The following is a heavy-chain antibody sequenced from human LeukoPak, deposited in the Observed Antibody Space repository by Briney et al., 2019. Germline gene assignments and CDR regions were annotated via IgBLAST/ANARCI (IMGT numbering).Heavy chain of an antibody. CDR1: GFTFSRYE. CDR2: ISDSGTIM. Sequence: GGSLRLSCAAPGFTFSRYEMNWVRQAPGKGLEWVSYISDSGTIMSYADSVKGRFTISRDNAKNSLYLQMNSLRAEDTAVYYCASHYGDYVWGNFWGQGTLVTVSS. D-gene: IGHD4-17*01. J-gene: IGHJ4*02. CDR3: ASHYGDYVWGNF. V-gene: IGHV3-48*03.